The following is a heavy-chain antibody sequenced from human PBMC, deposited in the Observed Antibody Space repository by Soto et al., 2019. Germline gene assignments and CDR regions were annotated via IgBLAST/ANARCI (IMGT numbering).Heavy chain of an antibody. CDR2: INHSGSN. CDR3: ARHNYDSSGYYPYYYGMDV. V-gene: IGHV4-34*01. Sequence: QVQLQQWGAGLLKPSETLSLTCAVYGGSGGSFSGYYWSWLRQPPGKGLEWIGEINHSGSNNYNPPLNILSPIRIDTSNTLFSLNRSPVTAADTAVYYCARHNYDSSGYYPYYYGMDVWGQGTTVTVSS. D-gene: IGHD3-22*01. CDR1: GGSGGSFSGYY. J-gene: IGHJ6*02.